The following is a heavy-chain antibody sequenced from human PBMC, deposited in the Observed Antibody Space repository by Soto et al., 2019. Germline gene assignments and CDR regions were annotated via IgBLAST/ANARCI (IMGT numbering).Heavy chain of an antibody. V-gene: IGHV3-64D*08. CDR2: ISSNGGST. Sequence: GGSLRLSCSASGFTFSSYAMHWVRQAPGKGLEYVSAISSNGGSTYYADSVKGRFTISRDNSKNTLYLQMSSLRAEDTAVYYCVRGPSRSVAAAGGYYFDYWGQGTLVTVSS. CDR3: VRGPSRSVAAAGGYYFDY. CDR1: GFTFSSYA. J-gene: IGHJ4*02. D-gene: IGHD6-13*01.